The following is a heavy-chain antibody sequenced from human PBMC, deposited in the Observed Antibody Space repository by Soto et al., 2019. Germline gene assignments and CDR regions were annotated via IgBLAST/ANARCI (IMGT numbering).Heavy chain of an antibody. CDR1: GGSFSGYY. D-gene: IGHD1-7*01. CDR3: ARQRPELRAFDI. CDR2: INHSGST. Sequence: PSETLSLTCAVYGGSFSGYYWSWIRQPPGKGLEWIGVINHSGSTNYNPSLKSRVTISVDTSKNQFSLKLSSVTAADTAVYYCARQRPELRAFDIWGQGTMVTVSS. J-gene: IGHJ3*02. V-gene: IGHV4-34*01.